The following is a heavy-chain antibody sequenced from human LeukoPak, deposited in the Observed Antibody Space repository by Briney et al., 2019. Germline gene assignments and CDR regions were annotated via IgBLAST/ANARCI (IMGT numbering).Heavy chain of an antibody. CDR3: AKGRGNSDYYHFDY. CDR1: GFTFSSYA. Sequence: SGGSLRPSCAASGFTFSSYAMTWVRQAPGKGLEWVSVISGSGGNTYYADSVKGRFTVSRDNSKNTLYLQMNSLRAEDTAVYYCAKGRGNSDYYHFDYWGQGTMVTVSS. V-gene: IGHV3-23*01. D-gene: IGHD3-22*01. CDR2: ISGSGGNT. J-gene: IGHJ4*02.